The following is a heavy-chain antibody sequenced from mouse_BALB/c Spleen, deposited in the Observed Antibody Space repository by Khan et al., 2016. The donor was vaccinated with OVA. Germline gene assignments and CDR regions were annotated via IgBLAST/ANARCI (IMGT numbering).Heavy chain of an antibody. D-gene: IGHD2-2*01. CDR1: GYSFTSYW. V-gene: IGHV1-5*01. Sequence: IQLVQSGTVLARPGASVKMSCKASGYSFTSYWMHWVKQRPGQGLEWIGAIYPGNSDSNYNQKFKGTAKLTAVTSASTANMELSSLTNEDSAVYYCTRWGYWFAYWGQGTLVTVSA. CDR3: TRWGYWFAY. CDR2: IYPGNSDS. J-gene: IGHJ3*01.